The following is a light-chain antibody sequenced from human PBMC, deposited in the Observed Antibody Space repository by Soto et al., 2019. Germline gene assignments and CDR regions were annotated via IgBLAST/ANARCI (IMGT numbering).Light chain of an antibody. CDR3: QQYNSYSYT. CDR1: QSISSW. V-gene: IGKV1-5*03. Sequence: DIQMTQSPSTLSASVGDRVTITCRASQSISSWLAWYQQKPGKAPKLLIYKASSLESGVPSRFRGSGSGTELTLTISSLQPDDFATYYCQQYNSYSYTLCQGTKLEIK. CDR2: KAS. J-gene: IGKJ2*01.